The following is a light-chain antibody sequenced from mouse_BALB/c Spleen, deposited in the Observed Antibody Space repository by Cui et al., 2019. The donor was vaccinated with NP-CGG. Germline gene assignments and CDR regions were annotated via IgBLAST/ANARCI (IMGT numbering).Light chain of an antibody. CDR3: ALWYSNHWV. J-gene: IGLJ1*01. Sequence: QAVVTQESARTTSPGETVTLTCRSSTGAVTTSNYANWVQKKPDHLFTGLIGGTNNRAPGVPARFSGSLIGDKAALTITGAQTEDEAIYFCALWYSNHWVFGGGTKLTVL. V-gene: IGLV1*01. CDR1: TGAVTTSNY. CDR2: GTN.